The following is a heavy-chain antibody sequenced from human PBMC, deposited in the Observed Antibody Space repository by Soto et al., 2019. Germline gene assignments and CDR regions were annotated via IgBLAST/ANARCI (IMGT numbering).Heavy chain of an antibody. D-gene: IGHD3-10*01. CDR3: ARADTMVRGVIITGYYYYYYMDV. CDR2: IKQEGSEK. CDR1: GFTFSSYW. Sequence: PGGSLRLSCAASGFTFSSYWMSWVRQAPGKGLEWVANIKQEGSEKYNVDYVKGRFTISRDNAKNSLYLQMNSLRAEDTAVYYCARADTMVRGVIITGYYYYYYMDVWGKGTTVTVSS. J-gene: IGHJ6*03. V-gene: IGHV3-7*01.